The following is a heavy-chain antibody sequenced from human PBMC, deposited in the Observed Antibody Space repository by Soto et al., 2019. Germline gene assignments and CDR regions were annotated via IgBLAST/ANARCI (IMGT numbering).Heavy chain of an antibody. CDR3: ARDARITGTMSGSWFDP. CDR2: IIPIFGTA. D-gene: IGHD1-7*01. V-gene: IGHV1-69*13. CDR1: GGSFSSYA. Sequence: GASVKVSCTASGGSFSSYAISWVRQAPGQGLEWMGGIIPIFGTANYAQKFQGRVTITADESTSTAYMELSSLRSEDTAVYYCARDARITGTMSGSWFDPWGQGTLVTVSS. J-gene: IGHJ5*02.